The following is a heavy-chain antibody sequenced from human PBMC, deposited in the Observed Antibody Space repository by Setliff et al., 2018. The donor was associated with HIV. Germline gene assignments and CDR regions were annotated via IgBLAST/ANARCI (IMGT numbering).Heavy chain of an antibody. V-gene: IGHV1-69*06. CDR3: ARNPQPTGTPDYYYYYYMDV. Sequence: SVKVSCKASGGTFSSYAISWVRQAPGQGLEWLGRIIPIFGTANYAQKFQGRVTITADKSTSTAYMELSSLRSEDTAVYYCARNPQPTGTPDYYYYYYMDVWGKGTTVTVSS. CDR2: IIPIFGTA. D-gene: IGHD1-1*01. CDR1: GGTFSSYA. J-gene: IGHJ6*03.